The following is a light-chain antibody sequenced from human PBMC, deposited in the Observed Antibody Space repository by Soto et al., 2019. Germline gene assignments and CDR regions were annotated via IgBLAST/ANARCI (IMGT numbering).Light chain of an antibody. J-gene: IGLJ2*01. CDR1: SSNIGSNT. V-gene: IGLV1-44*01. CDR2: SNN. CDR3: AAWDDNLNGPV. Sequence: QSVLTQPPSASGTPGQRVTISCSGSSSNIGSNTVNWYQQLPGTAPKLLIHSNNQRPSGVPDRFSGSKSGTSASLAISGLQSEDEADYYCAAWDDNLNGPVFGGGTKLTVL.